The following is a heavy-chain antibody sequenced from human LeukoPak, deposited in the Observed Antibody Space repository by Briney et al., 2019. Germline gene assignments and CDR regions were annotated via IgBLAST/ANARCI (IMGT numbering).Heavy chain of an antibody. CDR2: IWYDGSNK. J-gene: IGHJ4*02. D-gene: IGHD2/OR15-2a*01. CDR1: GFTFSSSA. CDR3: AREGPRGNSQFDY. V-gene: IGHV3-33*08. Sequence: GGSLRLSCAASGFTFSSSAMSWVRQAPGKGLEWVALIWYDGSNKYYADSVKGRLTISRDNSKNTLYLQMNSLRAEDTAVYYCAREGPRGNSQFDYWGQGTLVTVSS.